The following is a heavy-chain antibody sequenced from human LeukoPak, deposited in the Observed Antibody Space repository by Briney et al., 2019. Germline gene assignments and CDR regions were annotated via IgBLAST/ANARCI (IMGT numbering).Heavy chain of an antibody. J-gene: IGHJ6*03. CDR3: ANDRSGGRGYMDV. CDR2: ISGSGGSI. D-gene: IGHD2-15*01. V-gene: IGHV3-23*01. CDR1: GFTFSSYA. Sequence: GGSLRLSCAASGFTFSSYAMNWVRQTPGKGLEWVSVISGSGGSIYYADSVKGRFTVSRGNSKNTLFLQMNSLGVEDTAVYHCANDRSGGRGYMDVWGKGTTVTVSS.